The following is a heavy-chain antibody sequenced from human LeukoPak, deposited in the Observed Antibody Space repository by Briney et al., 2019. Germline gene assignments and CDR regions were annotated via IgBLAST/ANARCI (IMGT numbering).Heavy chain of an antibody. D-gene: IGHD1-26*01. CDR2: IYHSGST. CDR3: ARELPGPSGARVFDY. V-gene: IGHV4-4*02. Sequence: KASETLSLTCAVSGSSISSSNWWSWVRQPPGKGLEWIGEIYHSGSTNYNPSLKSRVTISVDKSKNQFSLKLSSVTAADTAVCYCARELPGPSGARVFDYWGQGTLVTVSS. J-gene: IGHJ4*02. CDR1: GSSISSSNW.